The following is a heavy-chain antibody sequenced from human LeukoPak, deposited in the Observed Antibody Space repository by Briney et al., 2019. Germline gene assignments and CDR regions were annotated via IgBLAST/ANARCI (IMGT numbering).Heavy chain of an antibody. Sequence: GGSLRLSCAASGFTFSSYAMHWVRQAPGKGLEWVAVISYDGSNKYYADSVKGRFTISRDNSKNTLFLQMNSLRAEDTAVYYCSNNFRYFPGYMDVWGKGTTVTVSS. CDR1: GFTFSSYA. CDR3: SNNFRYFPGYMDV. CDR2: ISYDGSNK. J-gene: IGHJ6*03. V-gene: IGHV3-30*04. D-gene: IGHD3-9*01.